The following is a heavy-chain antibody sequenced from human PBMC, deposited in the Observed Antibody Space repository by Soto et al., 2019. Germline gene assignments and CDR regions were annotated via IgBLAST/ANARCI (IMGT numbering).Heavy chain of an antibody. CDR3: VTRFTAMSTASFDD. CDR2: IDSKIDADKT. V-gene: IGHV3-15*04. D-gene: IGHD1-1*01. J-gene: IGHJ4*02. CDR1: GFNFIKAY. Sequence: SLRLSCTCSGFNFIKAYMNWVLQAPGKGLEWVGQIDSKIDADKTDFAAPVKGRFTLSRDDSENTVDLRMNGLEIEDTGMYYCVTRFTAMSTASFDDSGPVTLGTVSS.